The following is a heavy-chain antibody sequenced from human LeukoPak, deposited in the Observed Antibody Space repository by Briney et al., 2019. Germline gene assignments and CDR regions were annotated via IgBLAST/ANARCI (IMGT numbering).Heavy chain of an antibody. CDR1: GYSISSGYY. J-gene: IGHJ6*03. CDR2: IYHSGST. V-gene: IGHV4-38-2*02. D-gene: IGHD2-15*01. CDR3: AREDRNYYYMDV. Sequence: SETLSLTRTVSGYSISSGYYWGWIRQPPGKGLEWIGTIYHSGSTYYNPSLKSRVTISVDTSKNQFSLKLSSVTAADTAVYYCAREDRNYYYMDVWGKGTTVTVSS.